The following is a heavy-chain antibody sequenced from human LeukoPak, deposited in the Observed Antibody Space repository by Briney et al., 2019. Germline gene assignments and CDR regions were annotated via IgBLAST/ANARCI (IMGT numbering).Heavy chain of an antibody. CDR1: GFTFSDYW. CDR2: IKQDGSES. Sequence: PGGSLRLSCAASGFTFSDYWMTWVRQAPGKGLEWVANIKQDGSESNCVDSVKGRFTISRDSAKNSLYLQMNSLRAEDTAVYYCARGAPVAYWGQGTLVTVSS. CDR3: ARGAPVAY. J-gene: IGHJ4*02. V-gene: IGHV3-7*04.